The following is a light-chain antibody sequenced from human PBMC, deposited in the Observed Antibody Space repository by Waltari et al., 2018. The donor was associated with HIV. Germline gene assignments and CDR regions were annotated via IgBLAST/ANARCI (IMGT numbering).Light chain of an antibody. CDR2: EVS. Sequence: QSALTQPASVSGSPGQSITISCTGTSSDVGTYNFVSWYQQHPGKAPKLLIYEVSERPSGVSNRFSGSKSGNTASLTISGLQAEDEADYYCCSYAGSSTYVFGTGTKVTVL. V-gene: IGLV2-23*02. CDR3: CSYAGSSTYV. J-gene: IGLJ1*01. CDR1: SSDVGTYNF.